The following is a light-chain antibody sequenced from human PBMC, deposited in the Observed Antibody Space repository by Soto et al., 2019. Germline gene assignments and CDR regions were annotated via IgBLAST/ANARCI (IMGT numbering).Light chain of an antibody. CDR3: AAWDDSLNGEV. CDR2: SNN. Sequence: QSVLTQPPSASGTPGQRVTISCSGSSSNIVSNTVNWYQQLPGTAPKLLIYSNNQRPSGVPDRFSGSKSGTSASLAISGLQSEDEADYYCAAWDDSLNGEVFGTGTKLTVL. V-gene: IGLV1-44*01. CDR1: SSNIVSNT. J-gene: IGLJ1*01.